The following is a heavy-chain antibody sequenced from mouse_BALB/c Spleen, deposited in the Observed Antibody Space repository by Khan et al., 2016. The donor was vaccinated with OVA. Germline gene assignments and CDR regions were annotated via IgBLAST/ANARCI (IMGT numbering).Heavy chain of an antibody. J-gene: IGHJ4*01. CDR1: GYAFTNNG. D-gene: IGHD2-14*01. CDR3: ARVGYSGTMDY. Sequence: QIQLVQSGPELKKPGETVKISCKASGYAFTNNGMNWARQAPGKGLKWMGWINTYTGETKYAADFKGRFAFSLETSASTAYLQINNLKNEDTATYFCARVGYSGTMDYWGQGTSVTVSS. V-gene: IGHV9-3-1*01. CDR2: INTYTGET.